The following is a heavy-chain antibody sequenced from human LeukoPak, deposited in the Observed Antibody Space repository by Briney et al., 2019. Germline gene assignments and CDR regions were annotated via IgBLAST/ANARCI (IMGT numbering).Heavy chain of an antibody. CDR2: IYYSGST. D-gene: IGHD1-1*01. Sequence: PSETLSLTCTVSGGSISSSSYYWGWIRQPPGKRLEWIGSIYYSGSTYYNPSLKSRVTISVDTSKNQFSLKLSSVTAADTAVYYGARHELERHTHWCDPWGQRTLVTVSS. CDR3: ARHELERHTHWCDP. V-gene: IGHV4-39*01. CDR1: GGSISSSSYY. J-gene: IGHJ5*02.